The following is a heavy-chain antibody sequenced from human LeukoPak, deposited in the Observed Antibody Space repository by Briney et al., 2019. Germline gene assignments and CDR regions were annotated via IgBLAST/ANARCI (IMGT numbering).Heavy chain of an antibody. V-gene: IGHV4-34*01. D-gene: IGHD6-13*01. CDR2: INHSGST. J-gene: IGHJ5*02. CDR1: GFTFSNAW. Sequence: GSLRLSCAASGFTFSNAWMRWVRQAPGKGLEWIGEINHSGSTNYNPSLKSRVTISVDTSKNQFSLKLSFVTAADTAVYYCARGGYGYSSSWYSGRNWFDPWGQGTLVTVSS. CDR3: ARGGYGYSSSWYSGRNWFDP.